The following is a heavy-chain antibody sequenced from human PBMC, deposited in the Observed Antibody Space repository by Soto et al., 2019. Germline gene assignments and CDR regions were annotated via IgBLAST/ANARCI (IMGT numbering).Heavy chain of an antibody. CDR3: ARNGRYRYGSYSHYGMDV. Sequence: QIQLVQSGADVRKPGASVKVSCTASGYTFTTYAMHWVRQAPGQRPEWMGWINVDNGNTKYSQNFQGSVTITRDTSASTAYMERSGLTYGDTGVYFCARNGRYRYGSYSHYGMDVWGQGATVIVSS. D-gene: IGHD3-16*02. J-gene: IGHJ6*02. CDR1: GYTFTTYA. V-gene: IGHV1-3*01. CDR2: INVDNGNT.